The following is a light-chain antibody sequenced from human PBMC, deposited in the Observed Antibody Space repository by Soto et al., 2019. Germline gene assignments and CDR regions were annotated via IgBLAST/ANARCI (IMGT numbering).Light chain of an antibody. CDR3: SSYAGSSNYV. V-gene: IGLV2-8*01. Sequence: QSALTQPPSASGSPGQSVTISCTGTSSDVGGYNYVSWYQQHPGTAPKLMIYEVSKRPSGVPDRFSGSKSGNTASLTVSGLQAEDEADYYCSSYAGSSNYVFGTGTKLTVL. CDR2: EVS. CDR1: SSDVGGYNY. J-gene: IGLJ1*01.